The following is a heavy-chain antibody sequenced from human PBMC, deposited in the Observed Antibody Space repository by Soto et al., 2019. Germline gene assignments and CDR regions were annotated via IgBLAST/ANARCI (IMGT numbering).Heavy chain of an antibody. CDR3: ARDYCIGVRCSGDWYFDL. V-gene: IGHV1-18*01. Sequence: QVQLMQSEAEVKTPGASVKLSCKASGYLFTTYGITWLRQAPGQGPEWMGRVSGNNGVTTYAQRVQGRITMTADTSTSTAYMELRSLTSDDTAVYYCARDYCIGVRCSGDWYFDLWGRGTLVTVSS. CDR2: VSGNNGVT. J-gene: IGHJ2*01. D-gene: IGHD2-15*01. CDR1: GYLFTTYG.